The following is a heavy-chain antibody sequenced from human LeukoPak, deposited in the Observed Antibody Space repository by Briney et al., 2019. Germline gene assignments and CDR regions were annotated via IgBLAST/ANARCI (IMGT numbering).Heavy chain of an antibody. CDR2: ISGSDGST. CDR3: AKGRGWEASYYYYYMDV. D-gene: IGHD1-26*01. J-gene: IGHJ6*03. Sequence: PGGSLRLSCAASGFTFSSYGMSWVRQAPGKGLEWVSAISGSDGSTYYADSVKGRFTISRDNSKNTLYLQMNSLRAEDTAVYYCAKGRGWEASYYYYYMDVWGKGTTVTISS. CDR1: GFTFSSYG. V-gene: IGHV3-23*01.